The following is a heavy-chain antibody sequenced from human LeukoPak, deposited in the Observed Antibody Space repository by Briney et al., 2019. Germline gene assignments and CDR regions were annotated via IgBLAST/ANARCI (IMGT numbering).Heavy chain of an antibody. CDR3: ARGIRFSDWYFDL. Sequence: SETLSLTCTVSGGSISSYYWSWIRQPPGKGLEWFGYIYYSGSTNYNPSLKSRVTISVDTSKNQFSLKLSSVTAADTAVYYCARGIRFSDWYFDLWGRGTLVTVSS. CDR1: GGSISSYY. D-gene: IGHD1-20*01. J-gene: IGHJ2*01. CDR2: IYYSGST. V-gene: IGHV4-59*08.